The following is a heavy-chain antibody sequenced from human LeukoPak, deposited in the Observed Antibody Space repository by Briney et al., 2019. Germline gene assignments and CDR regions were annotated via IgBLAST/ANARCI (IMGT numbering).Heavy chain of an antibody. J-gene: IGHJ6*03. CDR1: GGSISSSSYY. Sequence: PSETLSLTCTVSGGSISSSSYYWGWIRQPPGKGLEWIGSIYYSGSTNYNPSLKSRVTISVDKSKNQFSLKLSSVTAADTAVYYCARVPGGIAAAGFPYYYYYMDVWGKGTTVTVSS. CDR2: IYYSGST. V-gene: IGHV4-39*07. CDR3: ARVPGGIAAAGFPYYYYYMDV. D-gene: IGHD6-13*01.